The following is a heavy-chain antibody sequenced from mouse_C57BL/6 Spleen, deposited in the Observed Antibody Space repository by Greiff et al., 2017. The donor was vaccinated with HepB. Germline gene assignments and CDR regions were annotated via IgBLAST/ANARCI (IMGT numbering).Heavy chain of an antibody. Sequence: VQLQQSGAELVRPGASVKLSCTASGFNIKDDYMHWVKQRPEQGLEWIGWIGPENGDTEYASKFQGKATITADTSSNTAYLQLSSLTSEDTAVYYCATRGSTGAWFADWGHGTLVTVSA. V-gene: IGHV14-4*01. CDR2: IGPENGDT. D-gene: IGHD5-1*01. J-gene: IGHJ3*01. CDR3: ATRGSTGAWFAD. CDR1: GFNIKDDY.